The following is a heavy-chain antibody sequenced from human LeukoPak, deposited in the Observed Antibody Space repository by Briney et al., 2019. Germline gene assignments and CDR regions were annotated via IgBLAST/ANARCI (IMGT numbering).Heavy chain of an antibody. Sequence: LETLSLTCTVSGGSISSYYWSWIRQPAGKGLEWSGRIYTSGSTNYNPSLKSRVTMSVDTSKNQFSLKLSSVTAADTAVYYCARGLSSGSEGLYYYYMDVWGKGTTVTVSS. CDR1: GGSISSYY. V-gene: IGHV4-4*07. CDR2: IYTSGST. D-gene: IGHD1-26*01. J-gene: IGHJ6*03. CDR3: ARGLSSGSEGLYYYYMDV.